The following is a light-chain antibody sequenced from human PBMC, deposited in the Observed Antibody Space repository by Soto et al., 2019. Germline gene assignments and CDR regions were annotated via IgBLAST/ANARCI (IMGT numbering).Light chain of an antibody. CDR2: GVT. V-gene: IGLV2-14*01. CDR3: SSFTPTYFYV. Sequence: QSALTQPAAVSGSPGQSITISCTGTGSDIGAYNYVSWYQQHPGKAPKLIIHGVTHRPSGVSTRFSASTSAYTASLTISGLQAEDEADYYCSSFTPTYFYVFGPGTKATV. J-gene: IGLJ1*01. CDR1: GSDIGAYNY.